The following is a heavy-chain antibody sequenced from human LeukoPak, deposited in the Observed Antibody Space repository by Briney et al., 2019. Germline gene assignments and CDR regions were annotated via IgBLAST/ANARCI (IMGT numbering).Heavy chain of an antibody. D-gene: IGHD5-12*01. CDR2: ISYDGSNK. J-gene: IGHJ4*02. CDR3: ARGRVDIVATTFDY. CDR1: GFTFSSYA. V-gene: IGHV3-30-3*01. Sequence: GGSLRLSCAASGFTFSSYAMHWVRQAPGKGLEWVAVISYDGSNKYYADSVKGRFTISRDNSKNTLYLQMNSLRAEDTAVYYCARGRVDIVATTFDYWGQGTLVTVSS.